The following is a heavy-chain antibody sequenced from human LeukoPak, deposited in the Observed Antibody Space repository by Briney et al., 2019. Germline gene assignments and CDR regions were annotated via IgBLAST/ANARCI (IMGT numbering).Heavy chain of an antibody. J-gene: IGHJ4*02. CDR1: GFTFNSYA. Sequence: GGSLRLSCAASGFTFNSYAISWVRQAPGKGLEWASAISGSGGTTYYADSVKGRFTISRDNSKNTLYLQMNSLRAEDTAVYYCAKAPFGAATFDSWGQGTLVTVSS. V-gene: IGHV3-23*01. CDR3: AKAPFGAATFDS. D-gene: IGHD2-15*01. CDR2: ISGSGGTT.